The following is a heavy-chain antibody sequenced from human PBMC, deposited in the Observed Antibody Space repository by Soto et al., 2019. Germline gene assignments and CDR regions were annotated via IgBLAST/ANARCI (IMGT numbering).Heavy chain of an antibody. CDR1: GYTFTSYA. CDR3: ARGSAWTNFDY. V-gene: IGHV1-8*01. CDR2: MNPKGGNT. J-gene: IGHJ4*02. D-gene: IGHD3-16*01. Sequence: QVQLVQSGAEVKKPGASVKVSCKASGYTFTSYAINWVRQATGQGLEWVGWMNPKGGNTCYALRFQGRVAMTRNTAINTAYMELCSLRSDDTAVYYCARGSAWTNFDYWCEGTLVNVSS.